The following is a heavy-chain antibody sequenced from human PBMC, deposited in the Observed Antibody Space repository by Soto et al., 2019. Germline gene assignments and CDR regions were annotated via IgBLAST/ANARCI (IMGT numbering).Heavy chain of an antibody. J-gene: IGHJ5*02. Sequence: ASVKVSCKASGYTFTGYYLHWVRQAPGQGLEWMGWINPNSGGTNYAQKFQGWATMTRDTSISTAYMELSRLRSDDTAVYYCARDRGRYYYSSCYERNNWFYPCGQGTLVTVYS. CDR1: GYTFTGYY. D-gene: IGHD3-22*01. CDR2: INPNSGGT. CDR3: ARDRGRYYYSSCYERNNWFYP. V-gene: IGHV1-2*04.